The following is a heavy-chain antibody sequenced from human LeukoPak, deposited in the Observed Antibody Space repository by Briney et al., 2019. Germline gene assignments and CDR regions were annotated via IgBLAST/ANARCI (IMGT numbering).Heavy chain of an antibody. CDR3: ARDAIVYTGSSPLDY. V-gene: IGHV3-53*01. D-gene: IGHD6-13*01. CDR2: IYSGGST. CDR1: GFTVSSNY. Sequence: GGSLRFSCAVSGFTVSSNYMNWVRQAPGKGLEWVSVIYSGGSTYYADSVKGRFTISRDNSKNTLYLQMNSLRAEDTAVYYCARDAIVYTGSSPLDYWGQGTLVTVSS. J-gene: IGHJ4*02.